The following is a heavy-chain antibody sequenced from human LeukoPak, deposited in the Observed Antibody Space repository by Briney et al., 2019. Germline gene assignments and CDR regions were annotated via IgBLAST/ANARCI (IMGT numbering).Heavy chain of an antibody. Sequence: GGSLRLSCAASGFTFSSYSMNWVRQAPGKGLEWVSSISSSSSYIYYADSLKGRFTISRDNAKNSLYLQMNSLRAEDTAVYYCARRHIAVAGPPDSWGQGTLVTVSS. J-gene: IGHJ4*02. D-gene: IGHD6-19*01. V-gene: IGHV3-21*01. CDR2: ISSSSSYI. CDR3: ARRHIAVAGPPDS. CDR1: GFTFSSYS.